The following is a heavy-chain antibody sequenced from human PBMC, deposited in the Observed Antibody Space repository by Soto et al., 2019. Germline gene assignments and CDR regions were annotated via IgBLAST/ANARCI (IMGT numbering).Heavy chain of an antibody. D-gene: IGHD1-1*01. Sequence: SETLSLTCTVSGGSIDSGDYYWSWIRQPPGKGLEWIGYVYYSGTTNYNPSLKSRVMMSVDTSKKQFSLKLRFVTAADTAVYYCVRDGTKTLRDWFDPWGQGISVTVSS. CDR2: VYYSGTT. CDR3: VRDGTKTLRDWFDP. CDR1: GGSIDSGDYY. V-gene: IGHV4-61*08. J-gene: IGHJ5*02.